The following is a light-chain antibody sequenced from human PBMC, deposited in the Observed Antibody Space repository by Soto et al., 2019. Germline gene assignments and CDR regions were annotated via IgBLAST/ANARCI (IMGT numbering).Light chain of an antibody. CDR1: SGHSSYI. Sequence: QSVLTQSSSASASLGSSVNLTCTLSSGHSSYIIAWHQQQPGKAPRYLMNLESTGGYNKGSGVPDRFSGSSSGADRYLTISNLQFEDEADYYCETWDSDTRVFGTGTKVTVL. V-gene: IGLV4-60*02. CDR2: LESTGGY. J-gene: IGLJ1*01. CDR3: ETWDSDTRV.